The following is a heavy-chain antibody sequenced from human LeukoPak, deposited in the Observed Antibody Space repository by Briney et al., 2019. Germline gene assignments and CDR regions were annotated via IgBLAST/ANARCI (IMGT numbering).Heavy chain of an antibody. D-gene: IGHD3-3*01. CDR2: IYYSGST. CDR3: ARDSTMVSIVPDDAFDI. CDR1: GGSISSYY. V-gene: IGHV4-59*01. J-gene: IGHJ3*02. Sequence: PSETLSLTCTVSGGSISSYYWSWIRQPPGKGLERIGYIYYSGSTNYNPSLKSRVTISVDTSKNQFSLKLSSVTAADTAVYYCARDSTMVSIVPDDAFDIWGQGTMVTVSS.